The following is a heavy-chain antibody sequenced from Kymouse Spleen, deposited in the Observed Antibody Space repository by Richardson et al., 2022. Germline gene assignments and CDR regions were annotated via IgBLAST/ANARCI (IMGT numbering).Heavy chain of an antibody. D-gene: IGHD3-10*01. V-gene: IGHV4-4*02. J-gene: IGHJ4*02. CDR1: GGSISSSNW. CDR2: IYHSGST. Sequence: QVQLQESGPGLVKPSGTLSLTCAVSGGSISSSNWWSWVRQPPGKGLEWIGEIYHSGSTNYNPSLKSRVTISVDKSKNQFSLKLSSVTAADTAVYYCASYYYGSGSYYNSFFDYWGQGTLVTVSS. CDR3: ASYYYGSGSYYNSFFDY.